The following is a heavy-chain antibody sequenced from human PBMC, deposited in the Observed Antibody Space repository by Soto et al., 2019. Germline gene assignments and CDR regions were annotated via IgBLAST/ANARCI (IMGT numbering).Heavy chain of an antibody. CDR1: GFTFSSYA. CDR3: ANDRGELRYFDWLEVDY. Sequence: GGSLRLSCAASGFTFSSYAMSWVRQAPGKGLEWVSAISGSGGSTYYADSVKGRFTISRDNSKNTLYLQMNSLRAEDTAVYYCANDRGELRYFDWLEVDYWGQGTLVTVSS. V-gene: IGHV3-23*01. D-gene: IGHD3-9*01. J-gene: IGHJ4*02. CDR2: ISGSGGST.